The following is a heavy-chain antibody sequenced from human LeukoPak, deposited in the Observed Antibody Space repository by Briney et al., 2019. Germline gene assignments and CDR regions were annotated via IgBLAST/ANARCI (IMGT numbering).Heavy chain of an antibody. CDR3: ARLWFGESQITRFDP. D-gene: IGHD3-10*01. V-gene: IGHV1-3*01. CDR2: IHAGHDNT. CDR1: GYIVTNFT. Sequence: WASVKVSCKASGYIVTNFTIHWVRQAPGQGLEWMGWIHAGHDNTKYSQKFQGRVTMTTDTSTSTAYMELRSLRSDDTAVYYCARLWFGESQITRFDPWGQGTLVTVSS. J-gene: IGHJ5*02.